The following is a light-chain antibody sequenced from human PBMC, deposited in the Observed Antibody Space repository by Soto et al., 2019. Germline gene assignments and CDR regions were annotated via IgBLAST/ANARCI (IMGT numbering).Light chain of an antibody. V-gene: IGKV1-5*01. CDR2: HAS. Sequence: DIQMTQSPSTLSASVGDRVTITCRASQSINNRLAWYQLKPGKAPKLLIYHASTLQSGVPSGFSGSGSGTEFTLTISSLQSEDFAAYYCQHYNNWPLTFGQGTKLEIK. CDR1: QSINNR. J-gene: IGKJ2*01. CDR3: QHYNNWPLT.